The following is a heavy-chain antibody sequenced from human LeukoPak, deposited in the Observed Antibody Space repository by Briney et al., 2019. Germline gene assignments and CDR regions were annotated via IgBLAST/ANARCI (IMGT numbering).Heavy chain of an antibody. CDR1: GFTFSSYA. V-gene: IGHV3-23*01. CDR2: ISGSGGST. CDR3: ARGEGGIAAAGTDF. J-gene: IGHJ4*02. D-gene: IGHD6-13*01. Sequence: GGSLRLSCAASGFTFSSYAMSWVRQAPGKGLEWVSAISGSGGSTYYADSVKGRFTISRDNSKNTLYLQMNSLRADDTAVYYCARGEGGIAAAGTDFWGQGTLVTVSS.